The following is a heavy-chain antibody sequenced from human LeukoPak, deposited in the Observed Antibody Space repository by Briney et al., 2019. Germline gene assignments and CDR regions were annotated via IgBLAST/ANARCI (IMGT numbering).Heavy chain of an antibody. V-gene: IGHV1-46*01. CDR1: GGTFTSYD. CDR2: LNPSNSRT. Sequence: ASVKVSCKASGGTFTSYDMHWVRQAPGQGLEWMGILNPSNSRTIYAQKFQGRVTMTRDTSTSTVCMELSSLRSEDTAVYYCARGGDQNFDSWGQGTLVTVSS. CDR3: ARGGDQNFDS. J-gene: IGHJ4*02.